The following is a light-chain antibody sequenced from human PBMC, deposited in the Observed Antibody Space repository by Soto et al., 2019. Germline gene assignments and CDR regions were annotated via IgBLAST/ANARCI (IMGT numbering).Light chain of an antibody. Sequence: EIVLTQSPGTLSLSPGERATLSCRASQSVSSSYLAWYQQKPGQAPRLLIYDASNRATGIPARFSGSGSGTDFTLTISSLEPEDFAVYYCQQRSTKVTFGQGTRLEIK. CDR2: DAS. CDR3: QQRSTKVT. J-gene: IGKJ5*01. CDR1: QSVSSSY. V-gene: IGKV3-11*01.